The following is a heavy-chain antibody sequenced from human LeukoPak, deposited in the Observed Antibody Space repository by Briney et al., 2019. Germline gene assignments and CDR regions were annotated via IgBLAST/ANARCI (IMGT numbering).Heavy chain of an antibody. Sequence: GSLILSCAASGFTFSSYGMHWVRQAPGKALEWVAFIRYDGSNKYYADSVKGRFTISRDNSKNTLYLQMNSLRAEDTAVYYCAKVWDMIVVVTPFDYWGQGTPVTVSS. D-gene: IGHD3-22*01. V-gene: IGHV3-30*02. J-gene: IGHJ4*02. CDR2: IRYDGSNK. CDR1: GFTFSSYG. CDR3: AKVWDMIVVVTPFDY.